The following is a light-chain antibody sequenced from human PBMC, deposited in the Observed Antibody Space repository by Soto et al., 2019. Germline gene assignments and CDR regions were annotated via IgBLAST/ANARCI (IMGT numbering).Light chain of an antibody. CDR2: GVT. CDR3: CSYAGSSTFGV. CDR1: SSDIGGYNY. V-gene: IGLV2-23*02. Sequence: QSALTQPASVSESPGQSITISCAGTSSDIGGYNYVSWYQQHPDKAPKLMIYGVTNRPSGVSDRFSGSKSGNTASLTISGLQAEDEADYYCCSYAGSSTFGVFGGGTQLTVL. J-gene: IGLJ3*02.